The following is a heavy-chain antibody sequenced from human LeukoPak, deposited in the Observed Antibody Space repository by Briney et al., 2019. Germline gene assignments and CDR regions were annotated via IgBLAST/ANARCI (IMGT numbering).Heavy chain of an antibody. V-gene: IGHV4-59*12. Sequence: PSETLTLTCTGSGGTISSYYWSWIRQPPGKGLEWIGHIYYSGSTNYTPSLKSRVTISVDKSKNQFYLKLSSVTAADTAVYYCARDWIAAAGGYYYYYGMDVWGQGTTVTVSS. CDR1: GGTISSYY. D-gene: IGHD6-13*01. CDR3: ARDWIAAAGGYYYYYGMDV. J-gene: IGHJ6*02. CDR2: IYYSGST.